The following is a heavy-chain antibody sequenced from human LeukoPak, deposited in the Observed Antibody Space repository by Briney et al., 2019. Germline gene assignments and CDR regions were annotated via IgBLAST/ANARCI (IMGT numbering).Heavy chain of an antibody. CDR1: GFTFTSYW. V-gene: IGHV5-51*01. CDR3: ARHRSFVGLDSNNWFDP. J-gene: IGHJ5*02. CDR2: IYPGDSDT. Sequence: GGSLQISCKGSGFTFTSYWIGWVRQVPGKGLEWMGTIYPGDSDTRYSPSFQGQVTISADKSISTAYLQWSSLKASDTAMYYCARHRSFVGLDSNNWFDPWGQGTLVTVSS. D-gene: IGHD2-15*01.